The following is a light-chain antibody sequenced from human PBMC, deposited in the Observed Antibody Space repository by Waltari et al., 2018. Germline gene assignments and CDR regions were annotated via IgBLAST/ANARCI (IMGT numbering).Light chain of an antibody. CDR3: AAWDDSLSGRV. V-gene: IGLV1-47*01. CDR1: SSNIGSNY. J-gene: IGLJ3*02. CDR2: RNK. Sequence: QSVLTQPPSASGTPGQRVTISCSGSSSNIGSNYLYWYQQLPGAAPKLLIYRNKQRPSGVPARFSGSKSGTSASLAISGLRSEDEADYCCAAWDDSLSGRVFGGGTKLTVL.